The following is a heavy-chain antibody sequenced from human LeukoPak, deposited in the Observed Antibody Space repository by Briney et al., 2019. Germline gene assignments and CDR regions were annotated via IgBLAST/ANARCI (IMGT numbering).Heavy chain of an antibody. V-gene: IGHV4-59*08. D-gene: IGHD3-22*01. Sequence: PSETLSLTCTVSGGSISSYFWNWIRQPPGKGLEWIVYVYYSGSTKYNPSLKSRVTISQDTSKNQFSLEVTSVTAADTAVYYCARHPKEGPSDRSGYINAFDIWGQGTMVTVSS. J-gene: IGHJ3*02. CDR2: VYYSGST. CDR3: ARHPKEGPSDRSGYINAFDI. CDR1: GGSISSYF.